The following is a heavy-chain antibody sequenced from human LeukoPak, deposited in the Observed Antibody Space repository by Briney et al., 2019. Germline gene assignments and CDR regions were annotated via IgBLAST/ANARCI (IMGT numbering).Heavy chain of an antibody. Sequence: KASETLSLTCTVSGGSISSGSYYWSWIRQPAGKGLEWIGRIYTSGSTNYNPSLKSRVTISVDTSKNQFSLKLSSVTAADTAVYYCARDLSGDGYNFFNYWGQGTLVTVSS. CDR3: ARDLSGDGYNFFNY. D-gene: IGHD5-24*01. CDR2: IYTSGST. J-gene: IGHJ4*02. CDR1: GGSISSGSYY. V-gene: IGHV4-61*02.